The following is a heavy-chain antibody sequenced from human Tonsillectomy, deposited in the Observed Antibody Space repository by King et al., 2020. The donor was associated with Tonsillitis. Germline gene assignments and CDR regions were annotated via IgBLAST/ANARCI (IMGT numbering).Heavy chain of an antibody. CDR3: ASANYDILTGYSF. V-gene: IGHV3-48*02. J-gene: IGHJ4*02. D-gene: IGHD3-9*01. Sequence: VQLVESGGGLVQPGGSLRLSCAASGFTFSSYSMNWVRQAPGKGLEWVSYISSSTIYYADSVKGRFTISRDNAKNSLYLQMNSLRDEDTAVYYCASANYDILTGYSFWGQGTLVTVSS. CDR1: GFTFSSYS. CDR2: ISSSTI.